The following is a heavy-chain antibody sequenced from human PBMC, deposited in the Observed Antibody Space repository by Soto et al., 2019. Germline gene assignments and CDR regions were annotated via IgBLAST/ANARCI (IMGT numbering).Heavy chain of an antibody. CDR3: ATLLIKSGTPPQPRYYFAS. CDR1: GFTFSSYS. Sequence: GGSLRLSCAASGFTFSSYSMNWVRQAPGKGLECVASISSSSSYIYYTDSVKGRFTISRNNAKNSVYLQMKSLRAEDTGVYYCATLLIKSGTPPQPRYYFASWGQGTLVTVSS. J-gene: IGHJ4*01. CDR2: ISSSSSYI. D-gene: IGHD2-15*01. V-gene: IGHV3-21*01.